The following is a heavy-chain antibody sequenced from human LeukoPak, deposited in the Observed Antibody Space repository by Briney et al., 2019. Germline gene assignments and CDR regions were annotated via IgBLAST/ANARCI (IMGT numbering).Heavy chain of an antibody. Sequence: GRSLRLSCAASGFTFSSYGMHWVRQAPGKGLEWVAVISYDGSNKYYADSVKGRFTISRDNSKNTLYLQMNSLRAEDTAVYYCAKDFAFLNRGFTPFNAFDIWGQGTMVTVSS. CDR1: GFTFSSYG. J-gene: IGHJ3*02. D-gene: IGHD1-14*01. CDR3: AKDFAFLNRGFTPFNAFDI. V-gene: IGHV3-30*18. CDR2: ISYDGSNK.